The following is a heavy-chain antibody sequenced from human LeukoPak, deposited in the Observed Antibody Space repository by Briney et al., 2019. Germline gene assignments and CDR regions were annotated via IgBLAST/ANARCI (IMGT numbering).Heavy chain of an antibody. V-gene: IGHV3-23*01. Sequence: GGSLRLSCAASGFTFSSYVMTWVRQAPGKGLAWVSAISGFGGSIYYADSVKGRFTISRDNSKNALYLQMNTLRAEDTAVYYCAKTRSGNSSGAFDSWGQGTMVTVSS. CDR2: ISGFGGSI. D-gene: IGHD3-3*01. CDR3: AKTRSGNSSGAFDS. CDR1: GFTFSSYV. J-gene: IGHJ3*02.